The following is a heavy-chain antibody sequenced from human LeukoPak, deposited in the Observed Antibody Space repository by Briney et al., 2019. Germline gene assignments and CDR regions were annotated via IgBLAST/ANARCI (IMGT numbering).Heavy chain of an antibody. CDR1: GFTFSYHG. CDR3: ARLYCSGGSCYDAFDI. Sequence: PGGSLRLSCAASGFTFSYHGMNWVRQAPGKGLEWVSFISGSSNTIYYAVSVKGRFTISRDNAKNSLSLQMNSLGDEDTAVYYCARLYCSGGSCYDAFDIWGQGTMVTVSS. CDR2: ISGSSNTI. V-gene: IGHV3-48*02. D-gene: IGHD2-15*01. J-gene: IGHJ3*02.